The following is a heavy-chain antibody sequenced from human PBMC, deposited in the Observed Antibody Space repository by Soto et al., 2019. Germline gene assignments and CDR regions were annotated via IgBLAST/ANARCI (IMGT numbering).Heavy chain of an antibody. Sequence: QVQLQESGQGLVRPSQTLSLTCSVSGDALNNGAYYWNWIRQHPDKRLEWIVYIYDSGSTFYAPSRRSRVTISADTSKNDSSLKLNSVTVADTAIYYCARDRPIRDSGRPSFDPWGQGIQVNVSS. D-gene: IGHD3-10*01. CDR1: GDALNNGAYY. J-gene: IGHJ5*02. CDR3: ARDRPIRDSGRPSFDP. V-gene: IGHV4-31*03. CDR2: IYDSGST.